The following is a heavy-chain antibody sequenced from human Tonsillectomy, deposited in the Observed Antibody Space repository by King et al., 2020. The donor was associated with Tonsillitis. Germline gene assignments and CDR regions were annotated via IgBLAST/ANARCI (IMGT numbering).Heavy chain of an antibody. CDR3: ARSDRDYGSYFYYGMDV. CDR2: ISYDGSNK. J-gene: IGHJ6*02. Sequence: VQLVESGGGVVQPGRSLRLSCAASGFTFSSYAMHWVRQAPGKGLEWVAVISYDGSNKYYADSVKGRITISRDNSKNTLYLQMNSLRTDDTAVYYCARSDRDYGSYFYYGMDVWGQGTTVTVSS. V-gene: IGHV3-30*04. D-gene: IGHD4-17*01. CDR1: GFTFSSYA.